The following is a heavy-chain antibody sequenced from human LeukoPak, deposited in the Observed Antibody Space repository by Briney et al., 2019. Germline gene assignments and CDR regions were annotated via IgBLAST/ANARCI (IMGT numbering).Heavy chain of an antibody. CDR3: ARAPSEMGGYYPEYFRH. Sequence: GGSLRLSCAASGGIFSAYWMHWVRQAPGKGLVWVSRIKSDGSTNYADSVKGRFTISRDNAKNTLSLQMNSLRPEDTGVYYCARAPSEMGGYYPEYFRHWGQGTLVTVSS. CDR1: GGIFSAYW. D-gene: IGHD3-3*01. V-gene: IGHV3-74*01. CDR2: IKSDGST. J-gene: IGHJ1*01.